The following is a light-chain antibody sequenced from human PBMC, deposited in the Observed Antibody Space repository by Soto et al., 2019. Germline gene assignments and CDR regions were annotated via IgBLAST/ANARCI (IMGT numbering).Light chain of an antibody. CDR2: DVS. CDR3: CSYAGSPLYV. CDR1: SSDVGGYNY. V-gene: IGLV2-11*01. J-gene: IGLJ1*01. Sequence: QSALTQPRSVSGSPGQSVTISCTGTSSDVGGYNYVSWYQQHPGKAPKLMIYDVSKRPSGVPDRFSGSKSGNTASLPISGLQAEDEADYYCCSYAGSPLYVFGTGTKVTVL.